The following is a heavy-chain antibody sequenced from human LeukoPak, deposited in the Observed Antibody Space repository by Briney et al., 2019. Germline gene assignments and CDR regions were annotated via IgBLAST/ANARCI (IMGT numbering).Heavy chain of an antibody. D-gene: IGHD2-2*01. Sequence: ASVKVSCKASGYTFTSYDINWVRQATGQGLEWMGWMNPNSGNTGYAQKFQGRVTMTRNTSISTAYMELSSLRSEDTAVYYCARVLGYCSSTSCLNLDNWFDPWGQGTLVTVSS. J-gene: IGHJ5*02. CDR1: GYTFTSYD. CDR3: ARVLGYCSSTSCLNLDNWFDP. CDR2: MNPNSGNT. V-gene: IGHV1-8*01.